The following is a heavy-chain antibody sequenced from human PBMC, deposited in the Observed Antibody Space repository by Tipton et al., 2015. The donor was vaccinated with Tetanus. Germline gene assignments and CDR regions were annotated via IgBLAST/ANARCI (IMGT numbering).Heavy chain of an antibody. CDR2: SWYDGTDQ. D-gene: IGHD2-15*01. CDR1: GFIFSSYG. V-gene: IGHV3-33*01. J-gene: IGHJ4*02. Sequence: CAASGFIFSSYGIHWVRQAPGKGLEWVAVSWYDGTDQYYADSVKGRFTLSRDNSKNTLYLEMNSLRAEDTALYYCAREADCSGGSCSSGDFDNWGQGTQVTVSS. CDR3: AREADCSGGSCSSGDFDN.